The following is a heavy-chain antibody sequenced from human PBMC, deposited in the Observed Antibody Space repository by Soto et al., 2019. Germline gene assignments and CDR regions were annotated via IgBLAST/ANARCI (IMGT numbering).Heavy chain of an antibody. J-gene: IGHJ4*02. Sequence: EVPLVESGGALVQPGGSLRLSCAASGFTFSNYWMHWVRQAPGKGLVGISRMNSDGSNTVYADAAKGRFTISRENAKNTLYLQMNSLRVEDTAVYYCATSKGGVSHGPTTDWGQGTVVTVSS. CDR1: GFTFSNYW. CDR3: ATSKGGVSHGPTTD. CDR2: MNSDGSNT. V-gene: IGHV3-74*01. D-gene: IGHD1-26*01.